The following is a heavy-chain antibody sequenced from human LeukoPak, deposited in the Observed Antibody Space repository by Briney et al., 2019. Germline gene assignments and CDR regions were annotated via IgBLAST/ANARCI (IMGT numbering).Heavy chain of an antibody. Sequence: RPGGSLRLSCAASGFTFDDYGMSWVRQAPGKELEWVSGINWNGGSTGYADSVKGRFTISRDNAKNSLYLQMNSLRAEDTALYYCARENYLYSSGYYGAFDIWGQGTMVTVSS. J-gene: IGHJ3*02. CDR2: INWNGGST. CDR1: GFTFDDYG. CDR3: ARENYLYSSGYYGAFDI. V-gene: IGHV3-20*04. D-gene: IGHD3-22*01.